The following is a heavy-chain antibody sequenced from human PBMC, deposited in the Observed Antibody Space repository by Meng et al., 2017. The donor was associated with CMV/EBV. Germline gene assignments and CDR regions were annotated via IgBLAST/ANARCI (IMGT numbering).Heavy chain of an antibody. D-gene: IGHD2-2*01. V-gene: IGHV3-30-3*01. J-gene: IGHJ4*02. CDR1: GFTFSSYA. CDR2: ISYDGSNK. CDR3: ARVGQPLRYYFDY. Sequence: GESLKISCAASGFTFSSYAMHWVRQAPGKGLEWVAVISYDGSNKYYADSVKGRFTISRDNSKNTLYLQMNSLRAEDTAVYYCARVGQPLRYYFDYWGQGTLVTVSS.